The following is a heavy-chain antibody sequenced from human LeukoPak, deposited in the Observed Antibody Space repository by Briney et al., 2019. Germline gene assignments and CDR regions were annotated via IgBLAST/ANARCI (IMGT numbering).Heavy chain of an antibody. V-gene: IGHV4-39*07. D-gene: IGHD4-11*01. CDR2: IYYSGST. CDR1: GGSISSSSYY. CDR3: ASKPVTTYVYDY. Sequence: SGTLSLTCTVSGGSISSSSYYWGWIRQPPGKGLEWIGSIYYSGSTYYNPSLKSRVTISVDTSKNQFSLKLSSVTAADTAVYYCASKPVTTYVYDYWGQGTLVTVSS. J-gene: IGHJ4*02.